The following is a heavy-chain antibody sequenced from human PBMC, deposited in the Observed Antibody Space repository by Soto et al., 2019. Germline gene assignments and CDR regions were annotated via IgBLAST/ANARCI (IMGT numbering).Heavy chain of an antibody. V-gene: IGHV3-33*01. CDR1: GFTFSNYG. Sequence: QVQLVESGGGVVQPGRSLRLSCAASGFTFSNYGMHWVRQAPGKGLEWVAAIWFDGCNKYYADSVKGRFTISRDNSKNIWYLQMGGQRVDDTAKFYVAIESGASPPNSGGKGPLVIFSS. CDR2: IWFDGCNK. D-gene: IGHD1-26*01. J-gene: IGHJ1*01. CDR3: AIESGASPPNS.